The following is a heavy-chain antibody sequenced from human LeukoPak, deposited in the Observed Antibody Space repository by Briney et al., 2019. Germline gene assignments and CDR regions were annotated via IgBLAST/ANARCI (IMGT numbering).Heavy chain of an antibody. V-gene: IGHV3-23*01. D-gene: IGHD3-10*01. CDR2: ISGSGGST. Sequence: GGSLRRYCAASGFTVSSNYMSWVRQAPGKGLEWVSAISGSGGSTYYADSVKGRFTISRDNSKNTLYLQMNSLRAEDTAVYYCAKDSEGNYYYGMDVWGQGTTVTVSS. J-gene: IGHJ6*02. CDR1: GFTVSSNY. CDR3: AKDSEGNYYYGMDV.